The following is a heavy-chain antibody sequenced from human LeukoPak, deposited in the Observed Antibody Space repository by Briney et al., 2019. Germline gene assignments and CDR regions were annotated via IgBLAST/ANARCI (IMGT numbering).Heavy chain of an antibody. CDR2: ISDSGNT. Sequence: SETLSLTCSVSVDSINNYYWSWMRQPPGKGLEWIGHISDSGNTNYSPSLKRRVTISPDTSKSQLSLQLTSVTAADTAVYYCARRSNWGSFFPFDYWGRGTLVTVSS. J-gene: IGHJ4*02. CDR3: ARRSNWGSFFPFDY. V-gene: IGHV4-59*08. D-gene: IGHD3-16*01. CDR1: VDSINNYY.